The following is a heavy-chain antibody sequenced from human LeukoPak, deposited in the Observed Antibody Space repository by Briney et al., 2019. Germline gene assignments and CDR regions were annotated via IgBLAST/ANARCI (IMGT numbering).Heavy chain of an antibody. CDR3: ARVNINNWHSCDY. J-gene: IGHJ4*02. Sequence: PGRSLRLSCAASGFTFSSYGMHWVRQAPGKGLEWVAVISYDGSNKYYADSVKGRFTISRDNSKNTLYLQMNSLRAEDTAVYYCARVNINNWHSCDYWGQGTLVTVSS. CDR1: GFTFSSYG. V-gene: IGHV3-30*19. D-gene: IGHD1-1*01. CDR2: ISYDGSNK.